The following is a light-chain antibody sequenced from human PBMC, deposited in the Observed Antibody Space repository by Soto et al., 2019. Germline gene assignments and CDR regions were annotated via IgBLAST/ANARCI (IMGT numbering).Light chain of an antibody. V-gene: IGLV2-8*01. J-gene: IGLJ1*01. Sequence: QSVLTQPPSASGSPGQSVAISCTGTSSDVGGYNYVSWYQQHPGKAPKLMIYEVNKRPSGVPDRFSGSKSGNTASLTVSGLQAEDEADYYCRSYAGSCNVFGTGTKVTV. CDR2: EVN. CDR1: SSDVGGYNY. CDR3: RSYAGSCNV.